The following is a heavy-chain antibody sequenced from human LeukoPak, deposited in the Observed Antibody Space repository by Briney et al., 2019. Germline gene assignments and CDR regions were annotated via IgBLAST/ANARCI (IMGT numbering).Heavy chain of an antibody. CDR1: GFTFSSYW. J-gene: IGHJ1*01. CDR2: IKSDGKT. Sequence: GGSLRLSCAASGFTFSSYWMHWVRQAPGKGLVWVSRIKSDGKTNYALSVKGRFTISRDNAKNTVSLQMNSLRAEDTGVYYCARAPSEIGGYYPEYFRHWGQGTLVTVSS. D-gene: IGHD3-22*01. CDR3: ARAPSEIGGYYPEYFRH. V-gene: IGHV3-74*01.